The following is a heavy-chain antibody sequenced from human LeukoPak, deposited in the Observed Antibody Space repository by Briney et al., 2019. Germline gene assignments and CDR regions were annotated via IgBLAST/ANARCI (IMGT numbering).Heavy chain of an antibody. CDR1: GYTFSDYY. CDR2: IKPDSGGT. CDR3: ARDDNSAWLSFDS. Sequence: ASVKVSCETSGYTFSDYYMHWVRQAPGQGLEWMGWIKPDSGGTTYAQKFQGRVTMTRDTSITTAYMELSSLRSDDTAVYYCARDDNSAWLSFDSWGQGTLVTVSS. D-gene: IGHD6-19*01. J-gene: IGHJ4*02. V-gene: IGHV1-2*02.